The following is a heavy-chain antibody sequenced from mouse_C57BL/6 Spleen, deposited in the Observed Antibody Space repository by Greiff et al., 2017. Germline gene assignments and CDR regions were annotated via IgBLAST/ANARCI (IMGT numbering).Heavy chain of an antibody. Sequence: QVLLQQPGAELVKPGASVKLSCKASGYTFTSYWMQWVKQRPGQGLEWIGEIDPSDSYTNYNQKFKGKATLTVDTSSSTAYMQLSSLTSEDSAVYYCARDSSGYTWFAYWGQGTLVTVSA. CDR3: ARDSSGYTWFAY. CDR2: IDPSDSYT. CDR1: GYTFTSYW. J-gene: IGHJ3*01. D-gene: IGHD3-2*02. V-gene: IGHV1-50*01.